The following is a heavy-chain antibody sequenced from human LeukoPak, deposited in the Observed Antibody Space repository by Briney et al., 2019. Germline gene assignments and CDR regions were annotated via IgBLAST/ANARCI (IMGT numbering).Heavy chain of an antibody. J-gene: IGHJ4*02. CDR1: GFTFSSYW. D-gene: IGHD4-23*01. V-gene: IGHV3-7*04. CDR2: IKGDGSEK. Sequence: GGSLRLSCAASGFTFSSYWMSWVRQAPGKGLEWVANIKGDGSEKNYVASVKGRFTTSRDNAENSLHLQMYSLRAEDTAVYYCLRDYGGSWGQGTLVAVS. CDR3: LRDYGGS.